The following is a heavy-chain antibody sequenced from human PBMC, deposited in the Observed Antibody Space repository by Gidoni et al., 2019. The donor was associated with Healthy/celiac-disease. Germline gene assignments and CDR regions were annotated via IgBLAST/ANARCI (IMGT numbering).Heavy chain of an antibody. J-gene: IGHJ6*02. CDR1: GGTFSSYA. V-gene: IGHV1-69*01. Sequence: QVQLVQSGAEVKKPGSSVKVSCKASGGTFSSYAISWVRQAPGQGLEWMGGIIPIFGTANYAQKFQGRVTITADESTSTAYMELSSLRSEDTAVYYCARGRGRGYSGYEPPYYYYGMDVWGQGTTVTVSS. D-gene: IGHD5-12*01. CDR2: IIPIFGTA. CDR3: ARGRGRGYSGYEPPYYYYGMDV.